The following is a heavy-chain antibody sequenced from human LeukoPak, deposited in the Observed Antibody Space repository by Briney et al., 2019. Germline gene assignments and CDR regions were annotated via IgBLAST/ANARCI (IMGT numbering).Heavy chain of an antibody. V-gene: IGHV3-33*01. D-gene: IGHD5-12*01. CDR3: ARDRGVAAHLDY. CDR2: IWFDGTNK. J-gene: IGHJ4*02. CDR1: GFTFSSYG. Sequence: GGSLRLSCAASGFTFSSYGMHWVRQAPGKGLEWVAVIWFDGTNKHYADSVRGRFTVSRDNSKNTLYLQMSSLRAEDTAVYYCARDRGVAAHLDYWGQGTLVTVSS.